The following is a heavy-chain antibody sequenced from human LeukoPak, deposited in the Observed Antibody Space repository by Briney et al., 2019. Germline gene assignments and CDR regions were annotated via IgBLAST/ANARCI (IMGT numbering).Heavy chain of an antibody. J-gene: IGHJ5*02. V-gene: IGHV3-23*01. Sequence: PGGSLRLSCAASGFTFSSYAMSWVRQAPGKGLEWVSAISGNGGSTYYADSVKGRFTISRDNSKNTLYLQMNSLRAEDTAVYYCAKDPYCSSTSCHNWFDPWGQGTLVTVSS. CDR2: ISGNGGST. CDR1: GFTFSSYA. D-gene: IGHD2-2*01. CDR3: AKDPYCSSTSCHNWFDP.